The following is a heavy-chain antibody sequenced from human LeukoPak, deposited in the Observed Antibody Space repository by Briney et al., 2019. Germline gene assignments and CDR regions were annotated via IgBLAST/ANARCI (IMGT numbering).Heavy chain of an antibody. J-gene: IGHJ4*02. V-gene: IGHV3-30-3*01. CDR3: ARDRQGYSYGYFDY. Sequence: GGSLRLSCAASGFTFSSYAMHWVRQAPGKGLEWVAVISYDGSNKYYADSAKGRFTISRDNSKNTLYLQMNSLRAEDTAVYYCARDRQGYSYGYFDYWGQGTLVTVSS. CDR2: ISYDGSNK. CDR1: GFTFSSYA. D-gene: IGHD5-18*01.